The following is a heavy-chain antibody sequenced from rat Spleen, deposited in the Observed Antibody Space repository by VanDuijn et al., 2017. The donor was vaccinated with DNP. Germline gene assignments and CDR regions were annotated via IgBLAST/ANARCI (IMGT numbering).Heavy chain of an antibody. D-gene: IGHD1-1*01. CDR1: GFTFSTAW. Sequence: EVQVLESGGGLVQPGNSLTLSCATSGFTFSTAWMYWYRQFPEKRLEWVARVKAKSTNYATDYTESVKGRFTVSRDDSKSTIYLQMNNLKEEDTAIYYCAYWCDYWGHGVMVTVSS. CDR2: VKAKSTNYAT. V-gene: IGHV6-6*01. CDR3: AYWCDY. J-gene: IGHJ2*01.